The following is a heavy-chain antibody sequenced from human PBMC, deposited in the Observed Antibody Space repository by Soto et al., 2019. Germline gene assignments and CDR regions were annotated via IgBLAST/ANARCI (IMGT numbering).Heavy chain of an antibody. V-gene: IGHV3-23*01. Sequence: EVQLLESGGDLVQPGGSLRLSCAASGFTFSTYAMNWVRQAPGKGLEWVSGISGSGDSTYYADSVKGRFTVSRDNSKNTLSLQMNSMRAEDTAVFYCAKERSSGWSFDYWGQGTLVTVSS. CDR3: AKERSSGWSFDY. D-gene: IGHD6-19*01. CDR2: ISGSGDST. CDR1: GFTFSTYA. J-gene: IGHJ4*02.